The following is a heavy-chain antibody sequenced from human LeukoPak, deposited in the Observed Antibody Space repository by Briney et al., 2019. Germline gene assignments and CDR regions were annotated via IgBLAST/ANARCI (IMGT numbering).Heavy chain of an antibody. Sequence: PGGSLRLSCAASGFTFSSYAMNWVRQAPGKGLEWVSTISGSGVNTYFADSVKGRFTISRDNSKNTLYRQMNTLRAEDTAVYYCAKTPGYGDYSMDVWGKGTRVTVSS. J-gene: IGHJ6*03. D-gene: IGHD4-17*01. CDR1: GFTFSSYA. CDR2: ISGSGVNT. CDR3: AKTPGYGDYSMDV. V-gene: IGHV3-23*01.